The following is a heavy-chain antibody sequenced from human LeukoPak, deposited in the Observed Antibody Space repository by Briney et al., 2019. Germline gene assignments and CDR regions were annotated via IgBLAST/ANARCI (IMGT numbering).Heavy chain of an antibody. CDR1: GGTFSSYA. V-gene: IGHV1-69*04. D-gene: IGHD1-26*01. J-gene: IGHJ5*02. CDR2: IIPIFGIA. Sequence: SVKASCKASGGTFSSYAISWVRQAPGQGLEWMGRIIPIFGIANYAQKFQGRVTITADKSTSTAYMELSSLRSEDTAVYYCAREGEVGATRSYWFDPWGQGTLVTVSS. CDR3: AREGEVGATRSYWFDP.